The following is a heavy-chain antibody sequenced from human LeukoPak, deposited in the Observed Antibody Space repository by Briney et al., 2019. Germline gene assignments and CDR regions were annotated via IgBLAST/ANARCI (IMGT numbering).Heavy chain of an antibody. CDR3: AIEYSSSSGNVFDS. CDR1: GFTFSSYE. V-gene: IGHV3-48*03. J-gene: IGHJ4*02. D-gene: IGHD6-6*01. Sequence: KAGGSLRLSCAASGFTFSSYEMNWVGQAPGKGLEWVSYISSSGSTIYYADSVKGRFTISRDNAKNSLYLQMNSLRAEDTAVYYCAIEYSSSSGNVFDSWGQGALVTVSS. CDR2: ISSSGSTI.